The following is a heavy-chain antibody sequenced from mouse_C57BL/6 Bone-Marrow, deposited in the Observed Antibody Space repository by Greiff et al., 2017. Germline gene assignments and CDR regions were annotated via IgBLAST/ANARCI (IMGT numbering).Heavy chain of an antibody. CDR1: GYSITNGNHW. V-gene: IGHV3-4*01. D-gene: IGHD2-4*01. J-gene: IGHJ4*01. CDR3: ARGRFYYDYDGDYYAMDY. Sequence: EVQLQQSGPALVKPSQTVSLTCTVTGYSITNGNHWWNWIRPVSGSKLEWIGYISSSGSTDSNPSLKSRISITRDTSKNQLFLQLNSVTTEDIATYYGARGRFYYDYDGDYYAMDYWGQGTSVTVSS. CDR2: ISSSGST.